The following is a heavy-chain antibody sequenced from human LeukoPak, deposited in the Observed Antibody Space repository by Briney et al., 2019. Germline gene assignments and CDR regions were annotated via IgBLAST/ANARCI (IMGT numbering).Heavy chain of an antibody. CDR2: IYPDSGGT. J-gene: IGHJ4*02. CDR3: ATSRSDYYFDS. D-gene: IGHD3-10*01. CDR1: GYTFTDFY. V-gene: IGHV1-2*02. Sequence: ASVKVSFKASGYTFTDFYMHWVRQAPGHGLEWMGWIYPDSGGTNYAQKFQVRVTMTRDTSISTGYMGLSRMTSDDTAVYYCATSRSDYYFDSWGQGTLVTVSS.